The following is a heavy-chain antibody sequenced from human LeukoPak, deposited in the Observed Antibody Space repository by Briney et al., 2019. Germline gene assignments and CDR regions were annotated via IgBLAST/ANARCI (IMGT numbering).Heavy chain of an antibody. Sequence: SETLSLTCIVSGGSIGTGDFYWSWVRQPAGKELEWIGRIYTSGNTNYNPSLKSRVIISVDRSKNQFSLRLTSVTAADTAVYYCARVISSAWRQNDLWGQGILVTVSS. CDR2: IYTSGNT. D-gene: IGHD3-22*01. J-gene: IGHJ5*02. CDR3: ARVISSAWRQNDL. V-gene: IGHV4-61*02. CDR1: GGSIGTGDFY.